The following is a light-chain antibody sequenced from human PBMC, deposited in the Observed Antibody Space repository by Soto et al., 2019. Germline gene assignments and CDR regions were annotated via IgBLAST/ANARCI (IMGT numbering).Light chain of an antibody. J-gene: IGKJ4*01. Sequence: IVLKQSPGTLSLSPGERATLSCRASQSVSSSYLAWYQQKPGQAPRLLIYGASSRATGIPDRFSGSGSGTDFTLTISRLEPEDFAVYYCQQYGSSPTFGGGTKV. CDR3: QQYGSSPT. CDR2: GAS. V-gene: IGKV3-20*01. CDR1: QSVSSSY.